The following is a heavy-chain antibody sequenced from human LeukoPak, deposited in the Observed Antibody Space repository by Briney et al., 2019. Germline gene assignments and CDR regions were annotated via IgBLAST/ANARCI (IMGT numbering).Heavy chain of an antibody. J-gene: IGHJ3*02. CDR2: IKQDGSEK. D-gene: IGHD2-8*01. CDR3: ARVNPLMAPGAFDI. Sequence: PGGSLRLSCAASGFTFSRYWMSWIRQAPGKGLEWVVNIKQDGSEKYYVASVKGRFTIARDNAKNSLYLQMDSLRAEGTAVYYCARVNPLMAPGAFDIWGQGTMVTVSS. CDR1: GFTFSRYW. V-gene: IGHV3-7*01.